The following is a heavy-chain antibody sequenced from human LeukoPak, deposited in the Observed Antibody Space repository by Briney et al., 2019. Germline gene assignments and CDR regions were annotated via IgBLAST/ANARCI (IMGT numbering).Heavy chain of an antibody. CDR2: ISGSGGST. CDR1: GFTLSSYA. Sequence: PGGSLRLSCAASGFTLSSYAMSWVRQAPEKGLEWVSVISGSGGSTYYADSVKGRFTISRDNSKNTLYLQMNSLRAEDTAVYYCAKGQVAGPTNNRFDYWGQGTLVTVSS. D-gene: IGHD6-19*01. V-gene: IGHV3-23*01. CDR3: AKGQVAGPTNNRFDY. J-gene: IGHJ4*02.